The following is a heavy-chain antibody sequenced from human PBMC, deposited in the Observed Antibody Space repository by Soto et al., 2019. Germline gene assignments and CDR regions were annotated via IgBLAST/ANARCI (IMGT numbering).Heavy chain of an antibody. CDR3: ARRPLGYCTNGVCSRQDY. V-gene: IGHV4-34*01. CDR1: GGSFSGYY. Sequence: QVQLQQWGAGLLKPSETLSLTCAVYGGSFSGYYWSWIRQPPGKGLEWIGEINHSGSTNYNPSLNSRLTISVDTSKTQFSLKLSSVTAADTAVYYCARRPLGYCTNGVCSRQDYWGQGTLVTVSS. J-gene: IGHJ4*02. D-gene: IGHD2-8*01. CDR2: INHSGST.